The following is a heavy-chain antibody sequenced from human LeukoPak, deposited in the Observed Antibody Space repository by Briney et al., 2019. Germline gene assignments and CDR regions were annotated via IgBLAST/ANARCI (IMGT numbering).Heavy chain of an antibody. D-gene: IGHD6-19*01. CDR1: GFTFSSCA. J-gene: IGHJ5*02. Sequence: GGSLRLSCAASGFTFSSCAMSWVRQAPGKGLDWVSAISGSGGSTYYADSVKGRFTISRDNSKNTLYLQMNSLRAEDTAVYYCAKDLPWLVRDPYNRLDPWGQGTLVTVSS. CDR3: AKDLPWLVRDPYNRLDP. CDR2: ISGSGGST. V-gene: IGHV3-23*01.